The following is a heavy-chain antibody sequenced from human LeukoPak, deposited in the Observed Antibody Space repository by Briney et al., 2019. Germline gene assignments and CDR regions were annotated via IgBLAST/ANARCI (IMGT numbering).Heavy chain of an antibody. CDR2: IIPIFGTA. V-gene: IGHV1-69*13. CDR1: GGTFSSYA. D-gene: IGHD1-26*01. CDR3: ASGSYYEVASYYFDY. Sequence: AASVKVSCKASGGTFSSYAISWVRQAPGQGLEWMGGIIPIFGTANYAQKFQGRVTITADESTSTAYMELSSLRSEDTAVYYCASGSYYEVASYYFDYWGQGTLVTVSS. J-gene: IGHJ4*02.